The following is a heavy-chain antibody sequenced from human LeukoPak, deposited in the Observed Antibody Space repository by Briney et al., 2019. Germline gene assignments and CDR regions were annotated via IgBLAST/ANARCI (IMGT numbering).Heavy chain of an antibody. CDR1: GLPIADFA. V-gene: IGHV3-43*02. CDR2: ISGDGVST. J-gene: IGHJ4*02. Sequence: GGSLRLSCVASGLPIADFAMHWVRQAPGKGLKWVSLISGDGVSTFYADSVKGRFSISRDNSKNSLYLEMNSLRTEDAAMYYCAKESGKFDYWGQGTLVAVSS. CDR3: AKESGKFDY.